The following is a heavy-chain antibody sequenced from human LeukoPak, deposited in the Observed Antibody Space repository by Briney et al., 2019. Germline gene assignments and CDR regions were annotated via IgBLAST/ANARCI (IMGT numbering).Heavy chain of an antibody. J-gene: IGHJ6*03. CDR1: GFTFSSYA. D-gene: IGHD3-22*01. V-gene: IGHV3-30*02. CDR3: AKGSKLVLFTRDHYMDV. Sequence: QPGGSLRLSCAASGFTFSSYAMHWVRQAPGKGLEWVAFIRSDGSNKSYADSVKGRFTISRDNSKNTLYLQMNSLRTEDTAVYYCAKGSKLVLFTRDHYMDVWGKGTTVTMSS. CDR2: IRSDGSNK.